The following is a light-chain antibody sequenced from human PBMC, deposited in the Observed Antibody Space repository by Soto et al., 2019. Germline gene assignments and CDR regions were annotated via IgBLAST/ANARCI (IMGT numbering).Light chain of an antibody. CDR3: QQTHNIPLT. CDR2: VAS. Sequence: DIQMTQSPSSLSASVGDRVTITCRASHSISSYLNWYQQKPGKAPNLLIYVASTLHSGVPSRFSGSGSGTHFTLTISSLQPEDFATYYCQQTHNIPLTFGGGTKVEIK. CDR1: HSISSY. J-gene: IGKJ4*01. V-gene: IGKV1-39*01.